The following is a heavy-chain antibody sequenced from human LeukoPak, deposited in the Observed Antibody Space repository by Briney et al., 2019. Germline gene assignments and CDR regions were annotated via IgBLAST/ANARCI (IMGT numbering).Heavy chain of an antibody. CDR3: AREGRTSAGDYFDY. D-gene: IGHD6-13*01. J-gene: IGHJ4*02. CDR2: IGGSGSPI. V-gene: IGHV3-48*03. CDR1: GFTFNNYE. Sequence: PGGSLRLSCAASGFTFNNYEMNWVRQAPGKGLDWISYIGGSGSPIYYADSMKGRFAISRDNAKNSLYLQMNSLRAEDTAVYYCAREGRTSAGDYFDYWGQGTLVTVSS.